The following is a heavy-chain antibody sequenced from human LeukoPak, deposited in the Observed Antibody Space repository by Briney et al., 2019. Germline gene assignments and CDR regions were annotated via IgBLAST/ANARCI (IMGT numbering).Heavy chain of an antibody. CDR2: ISYDGSNK. CDR3: ARGRSGSCHFDY. J-gene: IGHJ4*02. V-gene: IGHV3-30*03. D-gene: IGHD1-26*01. CDR1: GFTFSSYG. Sequence: GGSLRLSCAAPGFTFSSYGMHWVRQAPGKGLEWVAVISYDGSNKYYADSVKGRFTISRDNSKNTLYLQMNSLRAEDTAVYYCARGRSGSCHFDYWGQGTLVTVSS.